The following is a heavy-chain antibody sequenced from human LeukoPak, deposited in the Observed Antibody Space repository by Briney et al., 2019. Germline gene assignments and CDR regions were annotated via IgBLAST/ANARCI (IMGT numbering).Heavy chain of an antibody. CDR1: GGTFSSYA. CDR3: ARDSRITMVRGVMGY. V-gene: IGHV1-46*01. J-gene: IGHJ4*02. D-gene: IGHD3-10*01. Sequence: GASVKVSCKASGGTFSSYAISWVRQAPGQGLEWMGIINPSGSSTSYAQKFQGRLTMTRDTSTSTVYMELSSLSSEDTAVYYCARDSRITMVRGVMGYWGQGTLVTVSS. CDR2: INPSGSST.